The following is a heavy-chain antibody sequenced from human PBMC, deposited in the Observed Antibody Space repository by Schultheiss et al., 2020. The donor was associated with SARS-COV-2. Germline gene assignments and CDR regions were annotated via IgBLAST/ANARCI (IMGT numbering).Heavy chain of an antibody. Sequence: GGSLRLSCTASRFTFSNYALHWVRQAPGKGLEWVSAISGSGGSTYYADSVKGRFTISRDNSKNTLYLQMNSLRAEDTAVYYCARDQWGYNWNYVLEPHPYGMDVWGQGTTVTVSS. CDR1: RFTFSNYA. J-gene: IGHJ6*02. CDR3: ARDQWGYNWNYVLEPHPYGMDV. D-gene: IGHD1-7*01. V-gene: IGHV3-23*01. CDR2: ISGSGGST.